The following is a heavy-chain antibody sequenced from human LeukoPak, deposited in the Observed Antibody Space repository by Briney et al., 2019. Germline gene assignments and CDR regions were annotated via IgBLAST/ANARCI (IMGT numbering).Heavy chain of an antibody. CDR3: ARGAYYYGSGRDYFDY. D-gene: IGHD3-10*01. CDR1: GGSFSGYY. Sequence: SETLSLTCAVYGGSFSGYYWSWIRQPAGKGLEWIGRIYTSGSTNYNPSLKSRVTMSVDTSKNQFSLKLSSVTAADTAVYYCARGAYYYGSGRDYFDYWGQGTLVTVSS. V-gene: IGHV4-59*10. J-gene: IGHJ4*02. CDR2: IYTSGST.